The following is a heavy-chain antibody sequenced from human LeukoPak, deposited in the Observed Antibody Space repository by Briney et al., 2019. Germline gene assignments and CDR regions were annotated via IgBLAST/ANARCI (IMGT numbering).Heavy chain of an antibody. CDR3: AREMPWSTGYFPVFDD. CDR2: MSGDGSKT. Sequence: GRSLRLSCEAYEFSFSSYSMHWVRQTPDKGLDWLAVMSGDGSKTFYADSVKGRFTISRDNSKNTLYLQMTSLRAEDTAVYYCAREMPWSTGYFPVFDDWGQGTLVTVSS. V-gene: IGHV3-30*04. D-gene: IGHD2-8*02. CDR1: EFSFSSYS. J-gene: IGHJ4*02.